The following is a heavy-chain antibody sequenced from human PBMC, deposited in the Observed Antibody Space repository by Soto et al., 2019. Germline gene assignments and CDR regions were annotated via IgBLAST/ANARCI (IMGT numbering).Heavy chain of an antibody. CDR2: IYYSGST. CDR1: GGSISSYY. D-gene: IGHD3-22*01. CDR3: ARSYYYDSSGYYFYYYYGMDV. J-gene: IGHJ6*02. Sequence: QVQLQESGPGLVKPSETLSLTCTVSGGSISSYYWSWIRQPPGKGLECIGYIYYSGSTNHNPSLTSRVTISVDTSKNQFSLKLSSVTAADTAVYYCARSYYYDSSGYYFYYYYGMDVWGQGTTVTVSS. V-gene: IGHV4-59*01.